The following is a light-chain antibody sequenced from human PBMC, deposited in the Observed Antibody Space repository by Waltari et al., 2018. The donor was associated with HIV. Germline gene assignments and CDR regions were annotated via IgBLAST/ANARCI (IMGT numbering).Light chain of an antibody. CDR2: GAS. CDR1: QTITNNY. J-gene: IGKJ3*01. V-gene: IGKV3-20*01. CDR3: QQYGNAPFT. Sequence: EIVLTQSPGTLSLSPGERATHSCRASQTITNNYLAWHQQKPGQAPRLLIDGASSRATGIPDRFSGGGSGTDFTLTISRLDPEDFAVYYCQQYGNAPFTFGPGTKVDMK.